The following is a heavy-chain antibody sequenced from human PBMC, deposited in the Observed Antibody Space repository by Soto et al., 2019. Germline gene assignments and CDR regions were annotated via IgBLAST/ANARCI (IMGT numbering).Heavy chain of an antibody. Sequence: QVQLQESGPGVVRPSETLSLTCSVSGSSFTGDYWSWIRQPAGKGLEWIGRVFGNGAGTPIYNSALKNRVTMSVDSSKTQVSLKLTSVTAADTALYYCARDLPPYDRRRQSAGAFEDWGQGTLVTVSS. J-gene: IGHJ4*02. CDR2: VFGNGAGTP. V-gene: IGHV4-4*07. D-gene: IGHD3-22*01. CDR3: ARDLPPYDRRRQSAGAFED. CDR1: GSSFTGDY.